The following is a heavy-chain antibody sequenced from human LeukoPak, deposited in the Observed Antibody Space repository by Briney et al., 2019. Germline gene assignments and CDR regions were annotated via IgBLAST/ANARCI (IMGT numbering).Heavy chain of an antibody. Sequence: GGSLRLSCAASGFTFSSYWMSWVRQAPGKGLEWVANIKQDGSERYYVDSVKGRFTIYRDNAKNSLYLQMNSLRAEDTAVYYCASALYGDYEGFANLNFWGQGTLVTVSS. CDR2: IKQDGSER. V-gene: IGHV3-7*01. CDR3: ASALYGDYEGFANLNF. J-gene: IGHJ4*02. CDR1: GFTFSSYW. D-gene: IGHD4-17*01.